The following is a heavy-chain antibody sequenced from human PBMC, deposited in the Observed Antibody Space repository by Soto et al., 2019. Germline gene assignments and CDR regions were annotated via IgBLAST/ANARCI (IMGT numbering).Heavy chain of an antibody. J-gene: IGHJ4*02. V-gene: IGHV3-74*01. CDR1: GFTFSTYW. Sequence: PGGSLRLSCAASGFTFSTYWMHWVRQAPGKGLVWVSRIKTDGSVTTYADSVKGRFTISRDNAKNTLYLQMNTLRAEDTAVYYCARDLGGSHDYWGRGTLVTV. CDR2: IKTDGSVT. D-gene: IGHD3-16*01. CDR3: ARDLGGSHDY.